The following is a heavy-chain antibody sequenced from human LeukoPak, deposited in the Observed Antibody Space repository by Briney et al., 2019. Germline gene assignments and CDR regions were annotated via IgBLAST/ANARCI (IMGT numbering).Heavy chain of an antibody. CDR1: GFTFSNYV. V-gene: IGHV3-23*01. J-gene: IGHJ4*02. Sequence: GGSLRLSCAASGFTFSNYVMTWVRQAPGKGLEWVSAISSTGDSTYYADSVKGRFTISRDNSKNTLYLQMNSLRAEDTAVFYCAKDLVAVAHWGQGTLVTVSS. CDR2: ISSTGDST. CDR3: AKDLVAVAH. D-gene: IGHD6-19*01.